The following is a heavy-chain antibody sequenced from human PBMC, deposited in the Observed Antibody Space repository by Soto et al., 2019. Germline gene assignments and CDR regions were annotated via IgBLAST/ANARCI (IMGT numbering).Heavy chain of an antibody. J-gene: IGHJ5*02. D-gene: IGHD3-16*02. Sequence: PSETLSLTCTVSGGSISSGGYYWSWIRQHPGKGLEWIGYIYYSGSTYYNPSLKSRVTISVDTSKNQFSLKLSSVTAADTAVYYCARDSGSGYDYIWGSYRQNWFDPWGQGTLVTVSS. V-gene: IGHV4-31*03. CDR1: GGSISSGGYY. CDR2: IYYSGST. CDR3: ARDSGSGYDYIWGSYRQNWFDP.